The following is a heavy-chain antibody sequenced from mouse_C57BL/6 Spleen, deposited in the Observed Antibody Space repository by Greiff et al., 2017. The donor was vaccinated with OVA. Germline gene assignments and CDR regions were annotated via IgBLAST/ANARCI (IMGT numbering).Heavy chain of an antibody. Sequence: EVQLVESEGGLVQPGSSMKLSCTASGFTFSDYYMAWVRQVPEKGLEWVANINSDGSSTYYLDSLKSRFIISRDNAKNILYLQMSSLKSEDTATYYWARGGYYWYFEVWGTGTTVTVSS. J-gene: IGHJ1*03. V-gene: IGHV5-16*01. CDR3: ARGGYYWYFEV. CDR1: GFTFSDYY. CDR2: INSDGSST. D-gene: IGHD2-2*01.